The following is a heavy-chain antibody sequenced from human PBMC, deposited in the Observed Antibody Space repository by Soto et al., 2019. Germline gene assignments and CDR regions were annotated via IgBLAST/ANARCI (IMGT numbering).Heavy chain of an antibody. V-gene: IGHV4-59*01. CDR2: IYYSGST. CDR1: GGSISSYY. D-gene: IGHD5-18*01. Sequence: SETLSLTCTVSGGSISSYYWSWIRQPPGKGLEWIGYIYYSGSTNYNPSLKSRVTISVDTSKNQFSLKLSSVTAADTAVYYCARVVPTVDTVHYYYGMDVWGQGTTVTVS. CDR3: ARVVPTVDTVHYYYGMDV. J-gene: IGHJ6*02.